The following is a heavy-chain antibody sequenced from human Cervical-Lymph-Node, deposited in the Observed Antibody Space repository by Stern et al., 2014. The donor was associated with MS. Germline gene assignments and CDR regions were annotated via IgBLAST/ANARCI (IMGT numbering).Heavy chain of an antibody. CDR1: GGSVSSDNYY. J-gene: IGHJ5*02. D-gene: IGHD4-11*01. CDR3: ARGGGYSKAWFDP. V-gene: IGHV4-61*01. Sequence: QVQLVQSGPGLVKPSETLSLTCTVSGGSVSSDNYYWSWIRQPPGKGLEWIGYIYHRGGINYNPFLQSRLTISVDTSKNQFSLKLSSVTAADTALYYCARGGGYSKAWFDPWGQGTLVTVSS. CDR2: IYHRGGI.